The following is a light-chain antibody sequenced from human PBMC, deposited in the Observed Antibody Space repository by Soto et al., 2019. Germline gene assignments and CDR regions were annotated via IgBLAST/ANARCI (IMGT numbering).Light chain of an antibody. Sequence: ENVLTQSPGTLSLSPGDRATLSCRASQSVSSSYLAWYQQKPGQAPRVLIYSASSRAAGIPDRFSGSGSGTNFTLTISSLEPEDFATYSCQQSFSIPTFGGGTKVEIK. CDR3: QQSFSIPT. CDR1: QSVSSSY. J-gene: IGKJ4*01. V-gene: IGKV3-20*01. CDR2: SAS.